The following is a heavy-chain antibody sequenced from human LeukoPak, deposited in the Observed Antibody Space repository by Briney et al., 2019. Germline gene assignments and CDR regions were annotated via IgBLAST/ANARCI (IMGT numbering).Heavy chain of an antibody. D-gene: IGHD2-15*01. CDR2: ISGSGGST. CDR3: AKATSHCSGGSCSSSSDY. CDR1: GFTFSSYA. Sequence: GGSLRLSCAASGFTFSSYAMSWVRQAPGKGLEWVSGISGSGGSTYYADSVKGRFTISRDSSKNTLYLQMNSLRADDTAVYYCAKATSHCSGGSCSSSSDYWGQGTLVTVST. V-gene: IGHV3-23*01. J-gene: IGHJ4*02.